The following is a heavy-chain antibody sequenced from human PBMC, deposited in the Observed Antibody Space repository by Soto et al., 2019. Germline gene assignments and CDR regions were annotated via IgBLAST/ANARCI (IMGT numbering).Heavy chain of an antibody. CDR2: ISSSSSYI. CDR3: ARDSFGYDYDFWSGSPKSSWFDP. CDR1: GFTFSSYS. Sequence: AGSLRLSCAAYGFTFSSYSMNWVRQAPGKGLEWVSSISSSSSYIYYADSVKGRFTISRDNAKNSLYLQMNSLRAEDTAVYYCARDSFGYDYDFWSGSPKSSWFDPWGQETLVTVSS. V-gene: IGHV3-21*01. D-gene: IGHD3-3*01. J-gene: IGHJ5*02.